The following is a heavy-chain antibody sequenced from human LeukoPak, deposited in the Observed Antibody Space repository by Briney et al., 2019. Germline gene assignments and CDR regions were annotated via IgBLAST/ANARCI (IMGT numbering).Heavy chain of an antibody. CDR1: GYTFTSYG. Sequence: ASVKVSCKASGYTFTSYGISWVRQAPGQGLEWMGWISAYNGNTNYAQKLQGRVTMTTDTSTSTAYMELRSLRSDDTAVYYCARDPIITYYYETSGYRDNWFDPWGQGTLVTVSS. CDR3: ARDPIITYYYETSGYRDNWFDP. D-gene: IGHD3-22*01. J-gene: IGHJ5*02. CDR2: ISAYNGNT. V-gene: IGHV1-18*01.